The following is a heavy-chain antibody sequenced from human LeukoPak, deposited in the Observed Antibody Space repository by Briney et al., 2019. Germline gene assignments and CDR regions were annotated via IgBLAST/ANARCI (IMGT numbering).Heavy chain of an antibody. CDR2: ISGSGANT. CDR3: AKEDKSNYAVGDL. CDR1: GFTFGDYG. Sequence: PGGSLRLSCTTSGFTFGDYGMSWFRQAPGKGLEWVSGISGSGANTFYADSVKGRFTISRDNSKNTLYLQMNSLRAEDTAVYYCAKEDKSNYAVGDLWGQGTLVTVSS. V-gene: IGHV3-23*01. D-gene: IGHD1-7*01. J-gene: IGHJ5*02.